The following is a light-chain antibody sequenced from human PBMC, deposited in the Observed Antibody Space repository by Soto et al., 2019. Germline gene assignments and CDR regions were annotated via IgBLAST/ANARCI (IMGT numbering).Light chain of an antibody. J-gene: IGLJ1*01. Sequence: QSVLTQPPSVSGSPGQWITISCTGTSSAVGGYNYVSWYQQHPGKAPKLMIYDVSNRPSGGSNRFSGSKSGNTASLTISGDHAEDDADYSCSSYTSSKGVFGTGTKLTVL. CDR3: SSYTSSKGV. CDR1: SSAVGGYNY. V-gene: IGLV2-14*01. CDR2: DVS.